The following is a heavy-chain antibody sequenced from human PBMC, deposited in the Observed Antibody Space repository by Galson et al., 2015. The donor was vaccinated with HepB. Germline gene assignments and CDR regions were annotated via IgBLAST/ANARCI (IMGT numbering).Heavy chain of an antibody. Sequence: SLRLSCAASGFTFSSYAMHWVRQAPGKGLEWVAVISYDGSNKYYADSVKGRFTISRDNAKNSLYLQMYSLRAEDTAVYYCARETVVTPYWYFDLWGRGTLVTVSS. J-gene: IGHJ2*01. CDR2: ISYDGSNK. CDR1: GFTFSSYA. D-gene: IGHD4-23*01. CDR3: ARETVVTPYWYFDL. V-gene: IGHV3-30-3*01.